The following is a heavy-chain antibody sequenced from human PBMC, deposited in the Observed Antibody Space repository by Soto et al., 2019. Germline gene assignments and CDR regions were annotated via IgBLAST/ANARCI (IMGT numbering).Heavy chain of an antibody. CDR2: ISGSGGST. Sequence: GGSLRLSCAASGFTFSSYAMSWVRQAPGKGLEWVSAISGSGGSTYYADSVKGRFTISRDNSKNTLYLQMNSLRAEDTAVYYCAKVGRNWNDGGYFDYWGQGTLVTVSS. J-gene: IGHJ4*02. V-gene: IGHV3-23*01. CDR3: AKVGRNWNDGGYFDY. D-gene: IGHD1-1*01. CDR1: GFTFSSYA.